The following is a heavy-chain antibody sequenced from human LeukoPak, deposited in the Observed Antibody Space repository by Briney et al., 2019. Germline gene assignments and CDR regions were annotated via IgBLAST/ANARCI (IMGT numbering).Heavy chain of an antibody. CDR3: AKARGLNYYYYMDV. CDR2: ISWNSGSI. V-gene: IGHV3-9*01. CDR1: GFTFDDYA. J-gene: IGHJ6*03. Sequence: PGGSLRLSCAASGFTFDDYAMHWVRQAPGKGLEWVSGISWNSGSIGYVDSVKGQFTISRDNAKNSLYLQMNSLRAEDTALYYCAKARGLNYYYYMDVWGKGTTVTISS.